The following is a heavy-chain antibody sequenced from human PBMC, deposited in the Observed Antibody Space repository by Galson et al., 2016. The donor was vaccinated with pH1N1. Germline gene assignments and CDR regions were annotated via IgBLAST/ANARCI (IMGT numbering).Heavy chain of an antibody. D-gene: IGHD3-22*01. Sequence: SLRLSCAASGFIFSTYRMHWVRQAPGKGLEWVAHIDTASSIIYYVESVKGRFTISRDNAKNSLYLQLSSLRAEDTAVYYCARDSGDSSGYRHIDFWGPGALVTVSS. CDR2: IDTASSII. J-gene: IGHJ4*02. V-gene: IGHV3-48*01. CDR1: GFIFSTYR. CDR3: ARDSGDSSGYRHIDF.